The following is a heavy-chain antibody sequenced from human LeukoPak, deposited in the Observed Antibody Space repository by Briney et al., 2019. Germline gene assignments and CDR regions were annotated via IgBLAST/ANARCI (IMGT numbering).Heavy chain of an antibody. Sequence: PGGSLRLSCAASGFTFSNYRMNWVRQAPGKGLVWVSRINSDGSSTNYADSVKGRLTISRDNAKNTLYLRMNSLRAEDTAVYYCARPDYYNSRFDPWGQGTLVTVSS. CDR3: ARPDYYNSRFDP. CDR1: GFTFSNYR. D-gene: IGHD3-22*01. J-gene: IGHJ5*02. V-gene: IGHV3-74*01. CDR2: INSDGSST.